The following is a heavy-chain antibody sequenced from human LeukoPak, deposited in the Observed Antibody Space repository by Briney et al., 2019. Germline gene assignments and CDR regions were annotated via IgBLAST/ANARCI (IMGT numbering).Heavy chain of an antibody. CDR2: IRYDGSNK. V-gene: IGHV3-30*02. CDR3: ARDPREGFGELLLGYYYYYMDV. CDR1: GFTFSSYG. J-gene: IGHJ6*03. D-gene: IGHD3-10*01. Sequence: AGGSLRLSCAASGFTFSSYGMHWVRQAPGKGLGWVAFIRYDGSNKYYADSVKGRFTISRDNSKNTLYLQMNSLRAEDTAVYYCARDPREGFGELLLGYYYYYMDVWGKGTTVTISS.